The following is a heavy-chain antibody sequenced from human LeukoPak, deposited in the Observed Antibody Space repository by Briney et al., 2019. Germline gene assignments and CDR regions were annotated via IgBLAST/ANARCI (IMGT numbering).Heavy chain of an antibody. CDR2: IIPIFGTA. CDR3: ARDRGSYDRLGSEGWFDP. CDR1: GGTFSSYA. D-gene: IGHD5-18*01. Sequence: SVKVSCKASGGTFSSYAISWVRQAPGQGLEWMGGIIPIFGTANYAQKFQGRVTITADKSTSTAYMELSSLRSEDTAVYYCARDRGSYDRLGSEGWFDPWGQGTLVTVSS. V-gene: IGHV1-69*06. J-gene: IGHJ5*02.